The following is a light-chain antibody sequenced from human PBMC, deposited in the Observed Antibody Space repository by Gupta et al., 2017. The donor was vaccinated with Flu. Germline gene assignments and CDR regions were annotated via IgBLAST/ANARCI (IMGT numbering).Light chain of an antibody. CDR3: AAWDGTLDGLEV. CDR1: SSNIGRNT. V-gene: IGLV1-44*01. CDR2: SKN. J-gene: IGLJ3*02. Sequence: GSSSNIGRNTVAWYQQIPGKAPKLLIYSKNLRPSGVPDRFSGSKSGASASLAISGRQSEDEADYYCAAWDGTLDGLEVFGGGTKVTVL.